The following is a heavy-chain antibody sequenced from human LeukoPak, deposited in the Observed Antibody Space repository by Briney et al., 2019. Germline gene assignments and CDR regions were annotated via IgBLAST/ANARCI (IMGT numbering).Heavy chain of an antibody. CDR3: ARSVAVAGNDY. CDR1: GFTFSSYS. D-gene: IGHD6-19*01. V-gene: IGHV3-21*01. CDR2: ISSSGSYI. J-gene: IGHJ4*02. Sequence: GGSLRLSCAASGFTFSSYSMNWVRQAPGKGLEWVSSISSSGSYIYYADSVKGRFTISRDNAKNSPYLQMNSLRAEDTAVYYCARSVAVAGNDYWGQGTLVTVSS.